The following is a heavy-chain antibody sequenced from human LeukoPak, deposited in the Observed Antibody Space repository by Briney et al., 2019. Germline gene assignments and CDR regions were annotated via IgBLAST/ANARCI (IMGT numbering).Heavy chain of an antibody. J-gene: IGHJ6*04. CDR3: AELGITMIGGV. Sequence: QPGGSLRLSCAASGFTFSSYSMNWVRQAPGKGLEWVSYISSSGSTIYYADSVKGRFTISRDNAKNSLYLQMNSLRAEGTAVYNCAELGITMIGGVWGKGTTVTISS. CDR1: GFTFSSYS. D-gene: IGHD3-10*02. CDR2: ISSSGSTI. V-gene: IGHV3-48*04.